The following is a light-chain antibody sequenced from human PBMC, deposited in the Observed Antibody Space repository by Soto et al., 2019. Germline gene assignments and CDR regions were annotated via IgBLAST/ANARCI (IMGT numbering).Light chain of an antibody. CDR2: GNT. J-gene: IGLJ2*01. CDR1: SSNIGAGYD. V-gene: IGLV1-40*01. CDR3: QSYDSRLSGPVI. Sequence: QSVLTQPPSVSGAPGQTVTISCTGSSSNIGAGYDVHWYQQLPGTAPKLLIHGNTNRPSGVPDRFSGSKTGTSASLAITGLQAEDEADYYCQSYDSRLSGPVIFGGGTKLTVL.